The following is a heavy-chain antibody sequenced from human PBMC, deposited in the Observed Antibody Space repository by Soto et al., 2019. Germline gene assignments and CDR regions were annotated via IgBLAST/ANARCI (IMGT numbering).Heavy chain of an antibody. CDR1: GFTVSSNY. D-gene: IGHD2-15*01. J-gene: IGHJ4*02. Sequence: GGSLRLSCAASGFTVSSNYMSWVRQAPGKGLEWVSVIYSGGSTYYADSVKGRFTISRDNSKNTLYLQMNSLRAEDTAVYYCARVRSVSCYDYWGQGTLVTVS. CDR2: IYSGGST. CDR3: ARVRSVSCYDY. V-gene: IGHV3-53*01.